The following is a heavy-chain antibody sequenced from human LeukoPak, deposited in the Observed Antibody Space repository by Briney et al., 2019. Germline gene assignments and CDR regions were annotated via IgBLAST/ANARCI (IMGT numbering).Heavy chain of an antibody. V-gene: IGHV2-70*17. Sequence: SGPALVKPPQTLTLNCTFSGFSLSTSGRCVSWIRQPPGKPLEWLARIEWDDDKFYNTSLKTRLTISKDTSKNQLVLTMTNMDPVDTATYYCTRTIANKYFFDSWGQGTLVTVSS. CDR3: TRTIANKYFFDS. CDR1: GFSLSTSGRC. CDR2: IEWDDDK. J-gene: IGHJ4*02. D-gene: IGHD2-21*01.